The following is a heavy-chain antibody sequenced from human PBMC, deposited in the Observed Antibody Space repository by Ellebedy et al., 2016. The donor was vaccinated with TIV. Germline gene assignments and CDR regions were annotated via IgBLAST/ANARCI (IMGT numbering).Heavy chain of an antibody. J-gene: IGHJ4*02. V-gene: IGHV3-33*01. CDR1: GFTFSSYG. Sequence: GGSLRLSCAASGFTFSSYGMHWVRQAPGKGLEWVAVIWYDGSNKYYADSVKGRFTISRDNSKNTLYLQMNSLRAEDTAVYYCAREDTAMVFFDYWGQGTLVTVSS. CDR2: IWYDGSNK. D-gene: IGHD5-18*01. CDR3: AREDTAMVFFDY.